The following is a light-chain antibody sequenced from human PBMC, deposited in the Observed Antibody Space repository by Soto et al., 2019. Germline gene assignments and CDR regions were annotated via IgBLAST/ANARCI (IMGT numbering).Light chain of an antibody. V-gene: IGKV1-39*01. Sequence: DIQMTQSPSTLSGSVGDRVTITCRASQSISSYLNWYQQKPGKAPKLLIYAASSLQSGVPSRFSGSGSGTDFTLTISSLQPEDFATYYCQQSYSTPPTFGQGTKVDIK. J-gene: IGKJ1*01. CDR1: QSISSY. CDR2: AAS. CDR3: QQSYSTPPT.